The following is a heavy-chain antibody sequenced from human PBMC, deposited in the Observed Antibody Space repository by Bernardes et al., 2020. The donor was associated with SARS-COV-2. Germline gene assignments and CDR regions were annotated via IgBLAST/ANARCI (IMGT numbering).Heavy chain of an antibody. V-gene: IGHV3-15*01. CDR1: GFTFSNAW. J-gene: IGHJ6*02. Sequence: GGSLRLSCAASGFTFSNAWMSWVRQAPGKGLEWVGRIKSKTDGGTTDYAAPVKGRFTISRDDSKNTLYLQMNSLKTEDTAMYYCTNIRGRYSSSSGGFYYYGMDFWGQGTTVTVSS. D-gene: IGHD6-6*01. CDR3: TNIRGRYSSSSGGFYYYGMDF. CDR2: IKSKTDGGTT.